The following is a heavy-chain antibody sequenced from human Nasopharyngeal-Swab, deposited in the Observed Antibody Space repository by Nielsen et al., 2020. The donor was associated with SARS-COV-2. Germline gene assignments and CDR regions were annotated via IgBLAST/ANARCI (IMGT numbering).Heavy chain of an antibody. D-gene: IGHD5-18*01. CDR3: ASVVDTAMVS. V-gene: IGHV4-59*01. CDR2: IYYSGST. J-gene: IGHJ4*02. CDR1: GGSISSYY. Sequence: SETLSLTCTVSGGSISSYYWSWIRQPPGKGLEWIGYIYYSGSTNYNPSLKSRVTISVDTSENQFSLKLSSVTAADTAVYYCASVVDTAMVSWGQGTLVTVSS.